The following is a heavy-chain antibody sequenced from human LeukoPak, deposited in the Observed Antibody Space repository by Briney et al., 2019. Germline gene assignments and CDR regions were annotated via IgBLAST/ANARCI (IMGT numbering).Heavy chain of an antibody. J-gene: IGHJ6*02. CDR2: IYYSGNT. CDR3: ARDHYYDSSGYYASFGMDV. V-gene: IGHV4-59*01. Sequence: PSETLSLTCTVSGGSISSYYWSWIRQPPGKGLEWIGYIYYSGNTNYNPSLKSRVTISVDTSKNQFSLKLSSVTAADTAVYYCARDHYYDSSGYYASFGMDVWGQGTTVTVSS. D-gene: IGHD3-22*01. CDR1: GGSISSYY.